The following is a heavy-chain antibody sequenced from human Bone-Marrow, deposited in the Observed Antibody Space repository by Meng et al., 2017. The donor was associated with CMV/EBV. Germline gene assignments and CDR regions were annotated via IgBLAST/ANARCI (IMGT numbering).Heavy chain of an antibody. CDR2: ISYDGSNK. CDR3: ARDGPMVRGVMGYYYYGMDV. D-gene: IGHD3-10*01. Sequence: GESLKISCAASGFTFSSYAMHWVRQAPGKGLEWVAVISYDGSNKYYADSVKGRFTISRDNSKNTMYLQMNSLRAEDTAVYYCARDGPMVRGVMGYYYYGMDVWGQGNTVTVSS. CDR1: GFTFSSYA. V-gene: IGHV3-30-3*01. J-gene: IGHJ6*02.